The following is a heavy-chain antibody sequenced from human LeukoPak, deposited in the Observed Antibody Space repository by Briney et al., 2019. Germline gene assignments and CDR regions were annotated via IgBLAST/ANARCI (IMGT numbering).Heavy chain of an antibody. V-gene: IGHV3-7*01. CDR3: AKAGRGSSWAHYYYYYMDV. D-gene: IGHD6-13*01. CDR1: GFTFSSYW. CDR2: IKQDGSEK. J-gene: IGHJ6*03. Sequence: GGSLRLSCAASGFTFSSYWMSWVRQAPGKGLEWVANIKQDGSEKYYVDSVKGRFTISRDNAKNSLYLQMNSLRAEDTAVYYCAKAGRGSSWAHYYYYYMDVWGKGTTVTISS.